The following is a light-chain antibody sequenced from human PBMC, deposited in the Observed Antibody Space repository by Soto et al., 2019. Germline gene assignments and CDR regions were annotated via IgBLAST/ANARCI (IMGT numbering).Light chain of an antibody. Sequence: QSALTQPASVSGSPGQSITISCTGTSSDVGGYNYVPWYQQYPGKAPKLMIYDVSNRPSGVSNRFSGSKSGNTASLTISGLQAEDEADYYCSSYTSSSTPYVFGTGTKVTVL. V-gene: IGLV2-14*01. CDR3: SSYTSSSTPYV. CDR1: SSDVGGYNY. J-gene: IGLJ1*01. CDR2: DVS.